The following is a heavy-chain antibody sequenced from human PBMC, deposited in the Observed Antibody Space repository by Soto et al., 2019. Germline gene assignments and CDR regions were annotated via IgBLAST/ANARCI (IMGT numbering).Heavy chain of an antibody. Sequence: GASVKVSCKASGYTFITYFMHWVRQAPGQGLEWMGVINPSRGTTTCAQKFQDRVTMTRDTSASTVYMELSSLRSEDTAMYYCARSYISSSYWFDPWGQGTLVTVSS. CDR2: INPSRGTT. J-gene: IGHJ5*02. CDR1: GYTFITYF. D-gene: IGHD6-6*01. V-gene: IGHV1-46*03. CDR3: ARSYISSSYWFDP.